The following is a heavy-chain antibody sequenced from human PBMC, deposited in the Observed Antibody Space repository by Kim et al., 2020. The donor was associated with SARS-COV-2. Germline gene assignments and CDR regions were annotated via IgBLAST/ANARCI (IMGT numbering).Heavy chain of an antibody. CDR1: GYTFTGYY. J-gene: IGHJ5*02. CDR3: ARRSLRRGSWFDP. D-gene: IGHD2-15*01. Sequence: ASVKVSCKASGYTFTGYYMHWVRQAPGQGLEWMGWINPNSGGTNYAQKFQGRVTMTRDTSISTAYMALSRLRSDDTAVYYCARRSLRRGSWFDPWGQGTLVTVSS. V-gene: IGHV1-2*02. CDR2: INPNSGGT.